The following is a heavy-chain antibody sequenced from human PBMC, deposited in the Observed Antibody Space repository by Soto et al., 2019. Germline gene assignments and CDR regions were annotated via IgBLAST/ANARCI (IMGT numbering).Heavy chain of an antibody. D-gene: IGHD3-3*01. J-gene: IGHJ4*02. CDR3: ARAGKYDFWSGYPDY. V-gene: IGHV3-48*01. CDR2: ISSSSTI. CDR1: GFTFSSYS. Sequence: GGSLRLSCAASGFTFSSYSMNWVRQAPGKGLEWVSYISSSSTIYYADSVKGRFTISRDNAKNSLYLQMNSLRAEDTAVYYCARAGKYDFWSGYPDYWGQGTLVTVSS.